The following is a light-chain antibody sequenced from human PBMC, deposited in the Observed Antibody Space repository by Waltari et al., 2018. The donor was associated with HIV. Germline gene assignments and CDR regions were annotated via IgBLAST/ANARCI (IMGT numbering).Light chain of an antibody. CDR1: SPTFGCGS. Sequence: HSVLTQPPSASAPPVHRVPIPCPGRSPTFGCGSVRSYQQLPGMAPKPLIHRNNQRPSGVPDRFSGSKSGTSASLTISGLRSEDEADYYCAVWDGSLSDYVFGSGTQVTVL. J-gene: IGLJ1*01. CDR2: RNN. V-gene: IGLV1-47*01. CDR3: AVWDGSLSDYV.